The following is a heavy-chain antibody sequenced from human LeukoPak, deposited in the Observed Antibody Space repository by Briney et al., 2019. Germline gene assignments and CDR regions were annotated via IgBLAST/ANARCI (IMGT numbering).Heavy chain of an antibody. D-gene: IGHD5-18*01. CDR3: ATIKRGSTYGYFDF. J-gene: IGHJ4*02. CDR1: GASTASHY. Sequence: SETLSLTCTVSGASTASHYWTWLRQPPGKELEWIAYMFDTVSTNSNPSLKSRLTLSVDTSKKQLSLRLSSVTAADTAVYYCATIKRGSTYGYFDFWGQGIKVTVSS. V-gene: IGHV4-59*11. CDR2: MFDTVST.